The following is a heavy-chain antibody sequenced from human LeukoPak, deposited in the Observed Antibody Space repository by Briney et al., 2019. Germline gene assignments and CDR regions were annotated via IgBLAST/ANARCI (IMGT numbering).Heavy chain of an antibody. CDR2: INHSGST. Sequence: PSETLSLTCAVYGGSFSGYYWSWIRQPPGRGLEWIGEINHSGSTNYNPSLKSRVTISVDTSKNQFSLKLSSVTAADTAVYYCATRRYSYGYSTRGYNWFDPWGQGTLVTVSS. CDR3: ATRRYSYGYSTRGYNWFDP. J-gene: IGHJ5*02. CDR1: GGSFSGYY. D-gene: IGHD5-18*01. V-gene: IGHV4-34*01.